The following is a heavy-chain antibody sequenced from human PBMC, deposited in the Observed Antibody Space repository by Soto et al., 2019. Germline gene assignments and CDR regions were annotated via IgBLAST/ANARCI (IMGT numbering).Heavy chain of an antibody. Sequence: QVQLQESGPGLVKPSATLSLTCTFSGGSVSSGSYYWSWNRQPPGKGLEWIGYIYYSVSTNYNPSFKSRVTISVDTSTNQFSMKVSSVTAADTAVYYCASYSSGWYDVIYWGQGTLVTVSS. CDR3: ASYSSGWYDVIY. CDR2: IYYSVST. J-gene: IGHJ4*02. CDR1: GGSVSSGSYY. V-gene: IGHV4-61*01. D-gene: IGHD6-19*01.